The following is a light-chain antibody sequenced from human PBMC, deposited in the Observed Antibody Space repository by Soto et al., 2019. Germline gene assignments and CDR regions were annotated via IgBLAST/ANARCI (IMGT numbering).Light chain of an antibody. V-gene: IGKV3-20*01. CDR1: QSISSTN. CDR3: QHRGT. CDR2: GAS. J-gene: IGKJ2*01. Sequence: EIVLTQSPGTLSLSPGERATLSCRASQSISSTNLAWYQHKPGQAPRLLIYGASSRATGIPDRFSGSASGTDFTLTINRLEPGDFAVYYCQHRGTFGQGTKLEIK.